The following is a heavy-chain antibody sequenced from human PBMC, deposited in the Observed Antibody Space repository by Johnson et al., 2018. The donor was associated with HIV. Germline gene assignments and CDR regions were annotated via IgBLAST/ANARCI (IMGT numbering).Heavy chain of an antibody. V-gene: IGHV3-7*01. CDR2: IKDDGSYK. CDR3: AREGKIFEVPIDAFDV. CDR1: GFTFGTYS. Sequence: VQLVESGGGLVPPGGSLRLSCAASGFTFGTYSMSWVRQTPGKGLEWLAKIKDDGSYKHYVDSVTGRFTISRDNAKNAMYLQMNSLRADDTAVYYCAREGKIFEVPIDAFDVWGQGTLVTVSS. D-gene: IGHD3-3*01. J-gene: IGHJ3*01.